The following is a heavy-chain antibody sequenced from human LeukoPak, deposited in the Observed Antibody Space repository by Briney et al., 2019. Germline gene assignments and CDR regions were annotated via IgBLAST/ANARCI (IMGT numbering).Heavy chain of an antibody. CDR1: GFTFSSYT. Sequence: QPGGSLRLSCAASGFTFSSYTMAWVRQAPGKGLEWISDIDHTGDRTYYRDSVKGQFTISRDNSKNTLYLQMNSLRAEDTAVYYCARASFPYSGSYLIDYWGQGTLVTVSS. J-gene: IGHJ4*02. D-gene: IGHD1-26*01. CDR2: IDHTGDRT. V-gene: IGHV3-23*01. CDR3: ARASFPYSGSYLIDY.